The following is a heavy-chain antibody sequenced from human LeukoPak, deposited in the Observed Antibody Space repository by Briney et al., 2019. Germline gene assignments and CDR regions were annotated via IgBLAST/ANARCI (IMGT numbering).Heavy chain of an antibody. CDR2: IYTSGST. D-gene: IGHD3-3*01. V-gene: IGHV4-4*09. CDR1: GGSISSYY. J-gene: IGHJ5*02. Sequence: SETLSLTCTVSGGSISSYYWSWIRQPPGKGVEWIGYIYTSGSTNYNPSLKSRVTISVDTSKNQFSLKLISVTAADTAVYYCARGATIFGVVIKNWFDPWGQGTLVTVSS. CDR3: ARGATIFGVVIKNWFDP.